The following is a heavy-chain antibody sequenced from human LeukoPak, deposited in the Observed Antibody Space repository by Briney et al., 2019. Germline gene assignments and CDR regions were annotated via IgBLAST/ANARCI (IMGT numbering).Heavy chain of an antibody. V-gene: IGHV4-39*01. Sequence: SETLSLTCTVSGGSISSSSYYWGWIRQPPGKGLEWIGSIYYSGSTYYNPSLKSRVTISVDTSKNQFSLKLSSVTAADTAVYYCARQGDYDSSSYQIDDAFDIWGQGTMVTVSS. CDR2: IYYSGST. D-gene: IGHD3-22*01. CDR1: GGSISSSSYY. CDR3: ARQGDYDSSSYQIDDAFDI. J-gene: IGHJ3*02.